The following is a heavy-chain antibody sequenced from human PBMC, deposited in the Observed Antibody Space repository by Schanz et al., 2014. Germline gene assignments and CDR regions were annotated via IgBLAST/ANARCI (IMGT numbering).Heavy chain of an antibody. D-gene: IGHD2-8*01. Sequence: QVQLVQSGAEVKKPGSSVKVSCKASRCTFSSYTISWVRQAPGQGLEWMGKIIPVLNIATYAQKFQGRVTITRDTSASTAYMELSSLRSADTAVYYCATIGVNDEWRTGLDLWGQGTTVTVSS. V-gene: IGHV1-69*02. CDR2: IIPVLNIA. CDR3: ATIGVNDEWRTGLDL. CDR1: RCTFSSYT. J-gene: IGHJ6*02.